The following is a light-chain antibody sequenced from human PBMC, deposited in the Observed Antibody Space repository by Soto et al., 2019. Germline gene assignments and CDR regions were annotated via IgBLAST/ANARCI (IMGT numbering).Light chain of an antibody. V-gene: IGKV1-39*01. CDR2: AVS. Sequence: DIQMTQSPSSLSASVGDRVTITCRASQSISNYLNWYQQKPGKAPNLLMYAVSSLRSGVPSRFSGSGSGTDFTLTISSLQPEDFATYYCQQSYSTARTFGQGTMLEIK. J-gene: IGKJ2*01. CDR3: QQSYSTART. CDR1: QSISNY.